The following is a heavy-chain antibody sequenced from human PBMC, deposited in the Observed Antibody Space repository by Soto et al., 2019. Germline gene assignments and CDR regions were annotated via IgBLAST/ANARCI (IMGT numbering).Heavy chain of an antibody. CDR1: GFTFSTYS. J-gene: IGHJ6*02. V-gene: IGHV3-48*01. Sequence: GGSLRLSCAASGFTFSTYSMNWVRQAPGKGLEWVSYISSGSSTIYYADSVKGRFTISRDNAKNSLYLQMDSLRAEDTAVYYCVADSSPATANYYYYYGMDVWGQGTTVTVSS. D-gene: IGHD2-21*02. CDR3: VADSSPATANYYYYYGMDV. CDR2: ISSGSSTI.